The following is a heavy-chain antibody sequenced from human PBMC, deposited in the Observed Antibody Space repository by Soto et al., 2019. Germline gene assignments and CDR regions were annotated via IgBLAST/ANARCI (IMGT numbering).Heavy chain of an antibody. CDR3: ARGSSSTSYDY. Sequence: SVKVSCKASGGTFSSYTISWGRQAPGQGLEWMGRIIPILGIANYAQKFQGRVTITADKSTSTAYMELSSLRSEDTPVYYCARGSSSTSYDYWGQGTLLTVSS. J-gene: IGHJ4*02. CDR2: IIPILGIA. D-gene: IGHD6-6*01. CDR1: GGTFSSYT. V-gene: IGHV1-69*02.